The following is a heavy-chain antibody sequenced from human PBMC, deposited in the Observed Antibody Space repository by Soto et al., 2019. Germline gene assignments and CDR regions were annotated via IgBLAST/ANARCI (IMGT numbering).Heavy chain of an antibody. J-gene: IGHJ6*02. Sequence: QVQLVQSGAEVKKPGSSVQVSCKASGGTFSSYAISWVRQAPGQGLEWMGGIIPIFGTANYAQKFQGRVTITADEATSTAYMELSSLRSEDRAVYYCALSLRGYYYGMDVWGQGTTVTVSS. CDR3: ALSLRGYYYGMDV. D-gene: IGHD3-10*01. CDR1: GGTFSSYA. CDR2: IIPIFGTA. V-gene: IGHV1-69*01.